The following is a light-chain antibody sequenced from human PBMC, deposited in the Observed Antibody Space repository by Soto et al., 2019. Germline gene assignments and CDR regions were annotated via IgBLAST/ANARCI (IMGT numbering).Light chain of an antibody. J-gene: IGKJ5*01. Sequence: EIVLTQSPATLSLSPGERATLSCRASQSFSSYLAWYQQKPGQAPRLLIYDASKRATGITARFSGRGSGTDFTLTTSSLEPEDFAVYYCQQRSNWPPVITFGQGTRLEIK. CDR2: DAS. CDR1: QSFSSY. CDR3: QQRSNWPPVIT. V-gene: IGKV3-11*01.